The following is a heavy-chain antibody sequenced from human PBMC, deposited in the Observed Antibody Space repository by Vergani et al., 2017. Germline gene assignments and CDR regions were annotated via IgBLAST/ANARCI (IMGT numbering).Heavy chain of an antibody. Sequence: QVQLVQSGAEVKKPGSSVKVSCKASGGTFSSYAISWVRQAPGHGLEWMGRIIPIFGTANYAQKFQGRVTITADESTSTAYMELSSLRSEDTAVYYCARGEVRGAGPYYYYGMDVWGQGTTVTVSS. CDR3: ARGEVRGAGPYYYYGMDV. CDR1: GGTFSSYA. V-gene: IGHV1-69*18. J-gene: IGHJ6*02. CDR2: IIPIFGTA. D-gene: IGHD3-10*01.